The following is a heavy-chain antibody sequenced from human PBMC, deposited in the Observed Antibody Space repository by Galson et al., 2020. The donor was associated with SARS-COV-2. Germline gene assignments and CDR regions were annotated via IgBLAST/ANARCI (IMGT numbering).Heavy chain of an antibody. J-gene: IGHJ5*02. V-gene: IGHV2-5*02. CDR3: AHRRRGEWEPFWGFDP. D-gene: IGHD1-26*01. CDR1: GFSLSTSGVG. CDR2: IYWDDDK. Sequence: KMSGPTLVKPTQTLTLTCTFSGFSLSTSGVGVGWIRQPPGKALEWLALIYWDDDKRYSPSLKSRLTITKDTSKNQVVLTMTNMDPVDTATYYCAHRRRGEWEPFWGFDPWGQGTLVTVSS.